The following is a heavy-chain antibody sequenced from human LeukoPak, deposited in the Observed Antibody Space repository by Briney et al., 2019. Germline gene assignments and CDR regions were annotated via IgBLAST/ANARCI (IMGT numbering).Heavy chain of an antibody. J-gene: IGHJ4*02. Sequence: GGSLRLSCTASGFTFGDYAMSWVRQAPGKGLEWVGFIRSNTFGGTGEYAASVKGRFTISRDDSKSIAYLQMNSLKTEDTAVYYCSRDLYRYNYGSGSSGLFDYWGQGTLVTVSS. D-gene: IGHD3-10*01. CDR1: GFTFGDYA. V-gene: IGHV3-49*04. CDR2: IRSNTFGGTG. CDR3: SRDLYRYNYGSGSSGLFDY.